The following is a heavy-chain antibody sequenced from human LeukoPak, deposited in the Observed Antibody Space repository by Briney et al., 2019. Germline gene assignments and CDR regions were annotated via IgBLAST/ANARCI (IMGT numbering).Heavy chain of an antibody. CDR2: INPNSGGT. D-gene: IGHD4-17*01. CDR3: ALSLRRRAFDI. J-gene: IGHJ3*02. Sequence: GASVKVSCKASGYTFTGYYMHWVRQAPGQGLEWMGWINPNSGGTNYAQKFQGRVTMTRNTSISTAYMELSSLRSEDTAVYYCALSLRRRAFDIWGQGTMVTVSS. V-gene: IGHV1-2*02. CDR1: GYTFTGYY.